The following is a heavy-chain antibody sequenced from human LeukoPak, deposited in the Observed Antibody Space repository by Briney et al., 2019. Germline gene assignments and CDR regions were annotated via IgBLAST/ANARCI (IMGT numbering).Heavy chain of an antibody. CDR1: GFTFSSYS. D-gene: IGHD3-9*01. CDR2: ISSSSSYI. Sequence: GGSLRLSCAASGFTFSSYSMNWVRQAPGKGLEWVSSISSSSSYIYYADSVKGRFTISRDNAKNSLYLQMNSLRAEDTAVYYCARDTGYYDSPPPVLDYWGQGTLVTVSS. V-gene: IGHV3-21*01. CDR3: ARDTGYYDSPPPVLDY. J-gene: IGHJ4*02.